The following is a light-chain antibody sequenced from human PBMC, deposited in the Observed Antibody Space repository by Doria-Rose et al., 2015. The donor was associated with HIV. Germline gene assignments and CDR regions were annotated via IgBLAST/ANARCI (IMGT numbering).Light chain of an antibody. CDR3: HQYGTSWT. Sequence: TQSPGTLSLSPGERATLSCRASQSFSSTYLAWYQQKPGQAPSLLIYDGSTMSTGSPDRFSAGGSGTDFTLTINRLEPEDFALYYCHQYGTSWTFGQGTKVEI. CDR2: DGS. CDR1: QSFSSTY. J-gene: IGKJ1*01. V-gene: IGKV3-20*01.